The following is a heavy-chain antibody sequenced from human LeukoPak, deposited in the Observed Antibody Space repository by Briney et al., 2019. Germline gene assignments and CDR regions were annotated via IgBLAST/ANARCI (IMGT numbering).Heavy chain of an antibody. J-gene: IGHJ6*03. D-gene: IGHD3-10*01. Sequence: ASVKVSCKASGYTFTSYYMHWVRQAPGQGLEWMGIINPSVGSTTYAQKFQGRLNMTRDMSTNTVYMELSSLTSEDTAVYYCARDKYYYGSGSYSGYYMDVWGKGTTVTVSS. CDR2: INPSVGST. CDR3: ARDKYYYGSGSYSGYYMDV. V-gene: IGHV1-46*01. CDR1: GYTFTSYY.